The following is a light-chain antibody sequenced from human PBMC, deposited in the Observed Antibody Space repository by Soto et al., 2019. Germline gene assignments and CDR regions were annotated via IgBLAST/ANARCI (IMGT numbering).Light chain of an antibody. Sequence: DIQMTQSPSTLSASVGDRVTITCRASQSISSWLAWYQQKPGKAPQLLIYDASSLGSGVPSRFSGSGSGTEFTLTISSLQPDDFATYYCQQYNSYPWTLGQGTKLEIK. V-gene: IGKV1-5*01. CDR2: DAS. J-gene: IGKJ1*01. CDR1: QSISSW. CDR3: QQYNSYPWT.